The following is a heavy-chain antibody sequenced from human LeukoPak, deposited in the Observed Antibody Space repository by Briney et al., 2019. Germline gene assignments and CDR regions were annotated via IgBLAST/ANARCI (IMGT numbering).Heavy chain of an antibody. J-gene: IGHJ5*02. CDR1: GGTFSSYA. CDR2: IIPILGIA. Sequence: SVKVSCKASGGTFSSYAISWVRQAPGQGLEWMGGIIPILGIANYAQKFQGRVTITADKSTSTAYMELSSLRSEDTAVYYCASVLSGIAVAGSFDPWGQGTLVTVSS. V-gene: IGHV1-69*10. CDR3: ASVLSGIAVAGSFDP. D-gene: IGHD6-19*01.